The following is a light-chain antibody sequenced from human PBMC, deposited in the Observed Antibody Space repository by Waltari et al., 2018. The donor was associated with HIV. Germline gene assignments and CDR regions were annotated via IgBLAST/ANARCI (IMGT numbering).Light chain of an antibody. Sequence: QSVLTQPPSVSGAPGQRVTISCTGSSSNIGAHYDVHWYQQLPGTAPKLLIYGNSNRPSGVPDRFSGSKSGTSASLAITGLQAEDEADHYCQSYDSSLSGVFGTGTKVTVL. CDR3: QSYDSSLSGV. CDR2: GNS. CDR1: SSNIGAHYD. V-gene: IGLV1-40*01. J-gene: IGLJ1*01.